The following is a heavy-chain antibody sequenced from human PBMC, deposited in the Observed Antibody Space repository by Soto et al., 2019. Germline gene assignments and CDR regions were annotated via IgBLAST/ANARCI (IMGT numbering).Heavy chain of an antibody. CDR3: AQTLGSAVAGPGRFDL. J-gene: IGHJ2*01. D-gene: IGHD6-19*01. CDR1: GGTFNRYA. V-gene: IGHV1-69*12. Sequence: QVQLVQSGAEEKKPGSSVKVSCKASGGTFNRYAISWLRQAPGQGPEWMGGITPMFGIGNYAQKFQGRVTITADESTTTVHMELRRLTCEDTAVYYCAQTLGSAVAGPGRFDLWGRGTRVIVSS. CDR2: ITPMFGIG.